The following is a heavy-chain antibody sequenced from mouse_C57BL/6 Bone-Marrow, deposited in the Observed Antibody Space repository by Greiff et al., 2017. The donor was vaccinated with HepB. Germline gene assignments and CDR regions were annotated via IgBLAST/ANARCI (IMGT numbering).Heavy chain of an antibody. Sequence: EVQGVESGGGLVKPGGSLKLSCAASGFTFSSYTMSWVRQTPEKRLEWVATISGGGGNTYYPDSVKGRFTISRDNAKNTLYLQMSSLRSEDTALYYCARLSTTVVAKKMDYWGQGTSVTVSS. D-gene: IGHD1-1*01. J-gene: IGHJ4*01. V-gene: IGHV5-9*01. CDR3: ARLSTTVVAKKMDY. CDR2: ISGGGGNT. CDR1: GFTFSSYT.